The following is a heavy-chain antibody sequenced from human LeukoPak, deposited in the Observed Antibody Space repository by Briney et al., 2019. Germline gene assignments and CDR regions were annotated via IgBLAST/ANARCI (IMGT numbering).Heavy chain of an antibody. CDR2: INHSGST. V-gene: IGHV4-34*01. CDR3: ARLLPDPRIVVVPAAYEGYFDY. Sequence: SETLSLTCAVYGGSFSGYYWSWIRQPPGKGLEWIGEINHSGSTNYNPSLKSRVTISVDTSKNQFSLKLSSVTAADTAVYYCARLLPDPRIVVVPAAYEGYFDYWGQGTLVTVSS. J-gene: IGHJ4*02. D-gene: IGHD2-2*01. CDR1: GGSFSGYY.